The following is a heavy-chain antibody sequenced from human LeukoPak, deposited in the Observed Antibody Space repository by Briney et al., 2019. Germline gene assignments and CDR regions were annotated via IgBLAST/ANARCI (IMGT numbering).Heavy chain of an antibody. D-gene: IGHD3-16*01. J-gene: IGHJ3*02. Sequence: PSETLSLTCTVSGGSISSYYWSWIRQPPGKGLEWIGYIYYSGSTNYNPSPKSRVTISVDASKNQFSLKLSSVTAADTAVYYCATKGGEAFDMWGQGTMVTVSS. CDR2: IYYSGST. CDR1: GGSISSYY. V-gene: IGHV4-59*01. CDR3: ATKGGEAFDM.